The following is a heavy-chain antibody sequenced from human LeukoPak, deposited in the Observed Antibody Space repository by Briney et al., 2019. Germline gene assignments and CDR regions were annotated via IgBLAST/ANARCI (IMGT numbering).Heavy chain of an antibody. D-gene: IGHD4-17*01. CDR1: GFTFSSYA. J-gene: IGHJ4*02. Sequence: PGGSLRLSCAASGFTFSSYAMHWVRQAPGKGLEWVAVISYDGSNKYYADSVKGRFTISRDNSKNTLYLQMNSLRAEDTAVYYCARDPGGDLTTRWGQGTLVTVSS. CDR3: ARDPGGDLTTR. V-gene: IGHV3-30*14. CDR2: ISYDGSNK.